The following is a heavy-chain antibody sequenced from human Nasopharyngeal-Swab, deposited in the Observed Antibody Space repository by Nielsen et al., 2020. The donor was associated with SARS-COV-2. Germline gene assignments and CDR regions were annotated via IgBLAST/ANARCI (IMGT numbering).Heavy chain of an antibody. D-gene: IGHD3-22*01. CDR1: GGSISTYY. V-gene: IGHV4-59*01. CDR3: ARDHSYYDSNGYYFDY. CDR2: IHSSGTT. J-gene: IGHJ4*02. Sequence: SETLSLTCTVSGGSISTYYWSWIRQPPGKGLEWIGYIHSSGTTNYNPSLKRRVTISVDTSKNQFSLKLSSVTAADTAVYYCARDHSYYDSNGYYFDYWGLGTLVTVSS.